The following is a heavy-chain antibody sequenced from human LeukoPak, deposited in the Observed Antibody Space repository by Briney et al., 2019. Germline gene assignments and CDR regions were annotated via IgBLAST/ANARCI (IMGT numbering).Heavy chain of an antibody. CDR3: ASLKNYYDSSGNLVTDAFDI. J-gene: IGHJ3*02. CDR2: IIPIFGTA. D-gene: IGHD3-22*01. Sequence: ASVKVSCKASGGTFSSYAISWVRQAPGQGLEWMGGIIPIFGTANYAQKFQGRVTITADKSTSTAYMELRSLRSDDTAVYYCASLKNYYDSSGNLVTDAFDIWGQGTMVTVSS. CDR1: GGTFSSYA. V-gene: IGHV1-69*06.